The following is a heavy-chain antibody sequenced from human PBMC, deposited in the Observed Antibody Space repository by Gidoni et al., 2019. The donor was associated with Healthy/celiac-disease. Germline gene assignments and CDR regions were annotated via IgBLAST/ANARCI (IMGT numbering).Heavy chain of an antibody. D-gene: IGHD3-16*02. Sequence: QVQLVQSGAEVKKPGASVKVSCKASGYTFTSYYMHWVRQAPGQGLEWMGIINPSGGSTSYAQKFQGRVTMTRDTSTSTVYMELSSLRSEDTAVYYCARDADNDYVWGSYRHDAFDIWGQGTMVTVSS. CDR1: GYTFTSYY. CDR3: ARDADNDYVWGSYRHDAFDI. J-gene: IGHJ3*02. CDR2: INPSGGST. V-gene: IGHV1-46*01.